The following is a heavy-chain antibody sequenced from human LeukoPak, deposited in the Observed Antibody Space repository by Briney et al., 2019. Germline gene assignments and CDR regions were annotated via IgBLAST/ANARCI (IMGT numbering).Heavy chain of an antibody. Sequence: PSETLSLTCVVSGDSISSVKLWSWVRQPPGKGLEWIGSIYYGGSTYYNPSLKSRVTISVDTSMNQFSLKLSFVTTADTAVYYCARALGYCSGGSCTRGYNWFDPWGQGTLVTVPS. V-gene: IGHV4-38-2*01. J-gene: IGHJ5*02. CDR1: GDSISSVKL. D-gene: IGHD2-15*01. CDR2: IYYGGST. CDR3: ARALGYCSGGSCTRGYNWFDP.